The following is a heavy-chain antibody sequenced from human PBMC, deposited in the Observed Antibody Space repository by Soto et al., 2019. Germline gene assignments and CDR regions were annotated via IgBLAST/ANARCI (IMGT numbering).Heavy chain of an antibody. CDR3: ARDEGLERPPEYYYYYSMDV. Sequence: PGGSLRLSCAASGFTFSSYWMHWVRQAPGKGLVWVSRINSDGSSTSYADSVKGRFTISRDNAKNTLYLQMNSLRAEDTAVYYCARDEGLERPPEYYYYYSMDVWGQGTTVTVSS. J-gene: IGHJ6*02. D-gene: IGHD1-1*01. CDR2: INSDGSST. V-gene: IGHV3-74*01. CDR1: GFTFSSYW.